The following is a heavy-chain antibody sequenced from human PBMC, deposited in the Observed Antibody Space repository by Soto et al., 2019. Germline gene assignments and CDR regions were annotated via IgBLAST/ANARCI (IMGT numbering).Heavy chain of an antibody. CDR3: ARPDEGSYSSKHHYYYALDV. J-gene: IGHJ6*02. D-gene: IGHD3-16*01. CDR1: GGIFRRYA. V-gene: IGHV1-69*01. CDR2: IVPIFDIT. Sequence: QVPLLQSGAEVKKSGSSVKVACKVSGGIFRRYAISWVRQAPGQGLEWLGGIVPIFDITNYAQKFQGRVTITADESTSTAYVDLTSLRSEDMAVYYCARPDEGSYSSKHHYYYALDVWGQGTTVTVSS.